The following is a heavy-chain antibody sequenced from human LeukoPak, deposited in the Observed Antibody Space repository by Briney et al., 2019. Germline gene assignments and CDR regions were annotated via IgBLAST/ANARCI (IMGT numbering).Heavy chain of an antibody. J-gene: IGHJ4*02. Sequence: SETLSLTCAVYGVSFSDYYWSWIRQPPGKGQEWIGEINHSRSTNYNPSLKSRVTISVDTSKNQFSLKLSSVTAAGTAVYDCARAGFARAPLRGTPFDYWGQGTLVTVSS. CDR2: INHSRST. D-gene: IGHD1-1*01. CDR3: ARAGFARAPLRGTPFDY. V-gene: IGHV4-34*01. CDR1: GVSFSDYY.